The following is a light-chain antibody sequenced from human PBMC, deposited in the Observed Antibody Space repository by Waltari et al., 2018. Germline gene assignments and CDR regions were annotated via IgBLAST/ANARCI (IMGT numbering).Light chain of an antibody. CDR2: AAS. CDR1: QGISSY. CDR3: QQYYSYPRT. J-gene: IGKJ2*01. Sequence: AIRITQSPSSLSASTEDRVTIACRASQGISSYLAWYQQKPGKAPKLLIYAASTLQSGVPSRFSGSGSGTDFTLTISCLQSEDFATYYCQQYYSYPRTFGQGTKLEIK. V-gene: IGKV1-8*01.